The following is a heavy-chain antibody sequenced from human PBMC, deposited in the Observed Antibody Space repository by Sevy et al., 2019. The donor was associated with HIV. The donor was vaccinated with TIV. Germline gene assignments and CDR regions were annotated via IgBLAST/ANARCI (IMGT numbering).Heavy chain of an antibody. CDR1: GFTFSSFG. D-gene: IGHD3-10*01. V-gene: IGHV3-30*18. J-gene: IGHJ4*02. CDR3: AKDGPPYYTSGSYMYYFDY. Sequence: GGSLRLSCAASGFTFSSFGMHWVRQVPGKGLEWVSFISYDGSYKRYVDSVKGRFTISRDSSKNTLYLQMNSLRGGDTAVYYCAKDGPPYYTSGSYMYYFDYWGQGALVTVSS. CDR2: ISYDGSYK.